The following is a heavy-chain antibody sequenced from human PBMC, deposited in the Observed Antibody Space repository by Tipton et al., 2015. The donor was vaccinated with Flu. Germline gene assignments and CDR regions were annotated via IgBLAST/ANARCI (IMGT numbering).Heavy chain of an antibody. D-gene: IGHD2/OR15-2a*01. CDR3: ARGMNSGLVDV. Sequence: SLRLSCAPSGFTVSSSYMNWVRQAPGKGLEYVSAISSSGDNTYYADSVKGRFTISRDNSKNTLYLQMGSLRADDMAVYYCARGMNSGLVDVWGQGTTVTVSS. V-gene: IGHV3-64*02. CDR1: GFTVSSSY. J-gene: IGHJ6*02. CDR2: ISSSGDNT.